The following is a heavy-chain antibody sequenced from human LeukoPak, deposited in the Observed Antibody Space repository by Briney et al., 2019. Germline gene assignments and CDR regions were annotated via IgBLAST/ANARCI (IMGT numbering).Heavy chain of an antibody. CDR2: IYSGGTT. J-gene: IGHJ4*02. Sequence: GGSLRLSCAASGLTVNSNYMNWVRQAPGKGLQWVSVIYSGGTTYYADSVKGRFTISRDNSKNTLYLQMNSLRAEDTAVYYCARALLVRNGYNYSPNYFDYWGQGTLVTVYS. CDR1: GLTVNSNY. CDR3: ARALLVRNGYNYSPNYFDY. V-gene: IGHV3-53*01. D-gene: IGHD5-24*01.